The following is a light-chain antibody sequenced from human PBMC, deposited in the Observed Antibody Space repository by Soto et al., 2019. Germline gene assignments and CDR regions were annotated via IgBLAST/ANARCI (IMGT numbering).Light chain of an antibody. V-gene: IGLV1-40*01. CDR3: QSYDSSLSGLGV. Sequence: QSVLTQPPSVSGAPGQRVTISCTGNSSNIGAGYDVHWYQQLPGTAPKLLIYGNNNRPSGVPDRFSGSKSGTSASLAITGLQAEDEADYYCQSYDSSLSGLGVFGGGTKLTFL. CDR1: SSNIGAGYD. CDR2: GNN. J-gene: IGLJ2*01.